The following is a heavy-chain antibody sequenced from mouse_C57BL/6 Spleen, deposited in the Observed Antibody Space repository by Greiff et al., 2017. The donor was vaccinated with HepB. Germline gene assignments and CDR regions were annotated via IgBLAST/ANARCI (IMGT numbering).Heavy chain of an antibody. CDR2: ISSGGSYT. V-gene: IGHV5-6*02. CDR3: ARQDYDNYFDY. D-gene: IGHD2-4*01. CDR1: GFTFSSYG. Sequence: DVMLVESGGDLVKPGGSLKLSCAASGFTFSSYGMSWVRQTPDKRLEWVATISSGGSYTYYPDSVKGRFTISRDNAKNTLYLQMSSLKSEDTAMYYCARQDYDNYFDYWGQGTTLTVSS. J-gene: IGHJ2*01.